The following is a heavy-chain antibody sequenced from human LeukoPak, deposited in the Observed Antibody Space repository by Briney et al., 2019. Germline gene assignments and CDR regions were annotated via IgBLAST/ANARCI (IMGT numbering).Heavy chain of an antibody. J-gene: IGHJ4*02. CDR2: IYYRGST. V-gene: IGHV4-39*01. D-gene: IGHD3-22*01. Sequence: PSETLSLTCAVSGDSIRSSSYYWGWIRQPPGRGLEWIGSIYYRGSTYYNPSLKSRVTISVDTSKSQCSLELTSVTVADTAMYFCATGIVVIKSRFFDYWGQGSLITVSS. CDR3: ATGIVVIKSRFFDY. CDR1: GDSIRSSSYY.